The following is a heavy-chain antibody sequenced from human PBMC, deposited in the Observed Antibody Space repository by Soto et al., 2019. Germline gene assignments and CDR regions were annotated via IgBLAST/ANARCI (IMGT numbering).Heavy chain of an antibody. D-gene: IGHD1-26*01. CDR1: GFTFSSYG. CDR2: ISYDGSNK. V-gene: IGHV3-30*18. CDR3: AKDPEPIVGATTPSPVHY. J-gene: IGHJ4*02. Sequence: HVQLVESGGGVVQPGRSLRLSCEASGFTFSSYGMHWVRQATGKGLEWVAVISYDGSNKYYADSVKGRFTISRDNSKNTLYLQMNSLRAEDTAVYYCAKDPEPIVGATTPSPVHYWCQGTLVTVSS.